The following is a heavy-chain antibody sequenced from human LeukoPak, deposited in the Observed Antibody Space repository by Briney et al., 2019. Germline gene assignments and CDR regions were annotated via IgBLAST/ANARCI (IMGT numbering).Heavy chain of an antibody. D-gene: IGHD3-22*01. CDR1: GFTFTSYA. J-gene: IGHJ6*03. CDR3: ARGSSASTYYNMDV. CDR2: MSGSGAST. V-gene: IGHV3-23*01. Sequence: WGSLRLSCAGTGFTFTSYAKTWVRKAPGTGLERVSPMSGSGASTYYADSVRGRFTIYRDDSKNTLYLQMNSLRADDTAVYYCARGSSASTYYNMDVWGKGTTVTVSS.